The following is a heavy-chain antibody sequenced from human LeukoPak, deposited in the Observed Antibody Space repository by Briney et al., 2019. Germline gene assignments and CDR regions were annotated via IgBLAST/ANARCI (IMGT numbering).Heavy chain of an antibody. CDR2: INHSGST. CDR1: GGSFSGCY. Sequence: SETLSLTCAVYGGSFSGCYWSWIRQPPGKGLEWIGEINHSGSTNYNPSLKSRVTISVDTSKNQFSLKLSSVTAADTAVYYCARGLGRCSGGSCYTSLAYFQHWGQGTLVTVSS. CDR3: ARGLGRCSGGSCYTSLAYFQH. D-gene: IGHD2-15*01. J-gene: IGHJ1*01. V-gene: IGHV4-34*01.